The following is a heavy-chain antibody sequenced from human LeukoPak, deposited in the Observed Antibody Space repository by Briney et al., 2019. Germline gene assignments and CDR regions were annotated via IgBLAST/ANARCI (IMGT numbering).Heavy chain of an antibody. V-gene: IGHV4-59*01. J-gene: IGHJ4*02. D-gene: IGHD3-3*01. CDR1: GGSISSYY. CDR2: IYYSGST. CDR3: ASSDRVVRPFDY. Sequence: SETLSLTCTVSGGSISSYYWSWIRQPPGKGLEWIGYIYYSGSTNYNPSLKSRVTISVDTSKNQFSLKLSSVTAADTAVYYCASSDRVVRPFDYWGQGTLVTVSS.